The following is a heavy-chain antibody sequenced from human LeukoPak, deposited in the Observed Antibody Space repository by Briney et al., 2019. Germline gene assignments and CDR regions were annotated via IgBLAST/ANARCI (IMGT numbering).Heavy chain of an antibody. Sequence: PGASVKVSCKASGYTFTGYYMHWVRQAPGQGLEWMGRINPNSGGTNYAQKFQGRVTMTRDTSISTAYMELSRLRSDDTAVYYCARVHCTNGVCYLLDYWGQGTLVTVSS. J-gene: IGHJ4*02. CDR2: INPNSGGT. CDR1: GYTFTGYY. D-gene: IGHD2-8*01. V-gene: IGHV1-2*06. CDR3: ARVHCTNGVCYLLDY.